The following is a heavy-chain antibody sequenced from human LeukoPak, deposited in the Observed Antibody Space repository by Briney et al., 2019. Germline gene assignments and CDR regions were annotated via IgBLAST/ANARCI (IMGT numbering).Heavy chain of an antibody. Sequence: ASVTVSCKASGYTVTSYGISWVRQAPGQGLEWMGWISAYNGNINYAQKLQGRVTMTTDTSTSTAYMELRSLRSDDTVVYYCARDTTYYDYVWGSYRISLDYWGQGTLVTVSS. CDR1: GYTVTSYG. J-gene: IGHJ4*02. D-gene: IGHD3-16*02. V-gene: IGHV1-18*01. CDR3: ARDTTYYDYVWGSYRISLDY. CDR2: ISAYNGNI.